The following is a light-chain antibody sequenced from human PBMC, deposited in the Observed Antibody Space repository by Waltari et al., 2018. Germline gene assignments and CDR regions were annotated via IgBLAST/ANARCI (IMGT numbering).Light chain of an antibody. CDR3: SSYTSSSTVV. V-gene: IGLV2-14*01. Sequence: QSALTQPASVSGSPGQSITISCPGTSSDVGGYNYASWYQQHPGKAPKLMIYEVSNRPSGVSNRFSGSKSGNTASLTISGLQAEDEADYYCSSYTSSSTVVFGGGTKLTVL. CDR2: EVS. J-gene: IGLJ2*01. CDR1: SSDVGGYNY.